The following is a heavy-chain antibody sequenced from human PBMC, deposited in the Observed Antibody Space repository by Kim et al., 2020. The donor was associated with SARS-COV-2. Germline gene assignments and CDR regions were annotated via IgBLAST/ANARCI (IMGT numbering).Heavy chain of an antibody. J-gene: IGHJ4*02. Sequence: GKGLFTISRDNSKNTLYLQMNSLRAEDTAVYYCAKDPGFGVVIDPYYFDYWGQGTLVTVSS. D-gene: IGHD3-3*01. V-gene: IGHV3-23*01. CDR3: AKDPGFGVVIDPYYFDY.